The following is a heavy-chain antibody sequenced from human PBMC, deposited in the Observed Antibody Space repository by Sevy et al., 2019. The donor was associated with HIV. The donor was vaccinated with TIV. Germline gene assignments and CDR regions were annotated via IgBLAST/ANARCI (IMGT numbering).Heavy chain of an antibody. CDR3: ARGKNLDSAPFDF. D-gene: IGHD5-18*01. Sequence: SETLSLTCSVSGDSISSGDYYWNWIRQSPGKGLEWIGYFFYSDSPHYNPSLKSRVTISADMSANQVSLKVTSVTAADSAVYYCARGKNLDSAPFDFWGQGTLVTVSS. CDR2: FFYSDSP. J-gene: IGHJ5*01. V-gene: IGHV4-30-4*01. CDR1: GDSISSGDYY.